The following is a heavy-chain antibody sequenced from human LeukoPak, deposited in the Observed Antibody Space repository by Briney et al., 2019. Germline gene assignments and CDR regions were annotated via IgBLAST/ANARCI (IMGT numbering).Heavy chain of an antibody. D-gene: IGHD2-2*01. CDR3: ARSIVVVPAAVPPWFDP. J-gene: IGHJ5*02. CDR1: GGAISSYY. Sequence: AEALSLTCTVSGGAISSYYWSWIRRPAGKGLEWIGRIYTSANTNYNPSLKSRVTLSVDTYKNLFSLKLTSVTAADTAVYYCARSIVVVPAAVPPWFDPWGQGTLVTVSS. V-gene: IGHV4-4*07. CDR2: IYTSANT.